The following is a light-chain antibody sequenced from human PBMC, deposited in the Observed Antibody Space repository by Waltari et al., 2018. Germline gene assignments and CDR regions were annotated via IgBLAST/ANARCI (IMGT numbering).Light chain of an antibody. CDR2: SAS. V-gene: IGKV1-39*01. CDR1: HRVGAY. CDR3: QQSYSTPWT. J-gene: IGKJ1*01. Sequence: DVQVTQSPSSLSASVGDRVTITCRASHRVGAYFNWYQQKSGETPRLLIYSASSLQSGVPSRFSGSGSGTDFTLTITNLQPEDVAAYYCQQSYSTPWTFGQGTKVEIK.